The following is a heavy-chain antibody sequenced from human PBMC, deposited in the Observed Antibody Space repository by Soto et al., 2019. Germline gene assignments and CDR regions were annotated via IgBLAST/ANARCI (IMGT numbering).Heavy chain of an antibody. CDR3: ARLPDYDILTGRWRINVY. CDR2: IYYSGST. Sequence: PSETLSLACTVSGCSISSSSYYWGWIRQPPGKGLEWIGSIYYSGSTYYNPSLKSRVTISVDTSKNQFSLKLSSVTAADTAVYYCARLPDYDILTGRWRINVYWGQGIL. D-gene: IGHD3-9*01. CDR1: GCSISSSSYY. V-gene: IGHV4-39*01. J-gene: IGHJ4*02.